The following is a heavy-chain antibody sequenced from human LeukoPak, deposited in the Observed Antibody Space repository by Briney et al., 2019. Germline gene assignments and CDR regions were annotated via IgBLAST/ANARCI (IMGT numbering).Heavy chain of an antibody. CDR3: VRGINPADY. V-gene: IGHV4-38-2*02. Sequence: SETLSLTCTVSGYSISYGYYWSWVRQSPGKGLGWIASIFQSGSTYYTPSLQSRVTISLDMSKNQFSLKMSSVTAADTAVYYCVRGINPADYWGQGTLVTVSS. CDR1: GYSISYGYY. CDR2: IFQSGST. J-gene: IGHJ4*02. D-gene: IGHD1-14*01.